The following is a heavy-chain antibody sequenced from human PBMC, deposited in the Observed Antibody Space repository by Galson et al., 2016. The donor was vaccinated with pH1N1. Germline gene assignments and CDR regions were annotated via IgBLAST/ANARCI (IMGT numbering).Heavy chain of an antibody. D-gene: IGHD2-15*01. CDR2: MNPNSGNT. CDR1: GHTFTRYD. J-gene: IGHJ6*02. CDR3: ARSCSGGGCYPNYFYYAMDV. V-gene: IGHV1-8*01. Sequence: SVKVSCKASGHTFTRYDINRVRQATGQGLEWMGWMNPNSGNTGYAQKFQGRITLTRNTSISTAYMELNSLRSEDTAVYYCARSCSGGGCYPNYFYYAMDVWGQGTTVTVSS.